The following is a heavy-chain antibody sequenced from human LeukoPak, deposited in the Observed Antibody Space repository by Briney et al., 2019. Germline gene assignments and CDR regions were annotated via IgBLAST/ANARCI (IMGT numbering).Heavy chain of an antibody. D-gene: IGHD1-1*01. Sequence: PGGSLRLSCAASGFTFSSYAMHWVRQAPGKGLEWVAVISYDGSNKYYADSVKGRFTISRDNSKNTLYLQMNSLRAEDTAVYYCARESPGTTGTTGLDYRGQGTLVTVSS. CDR1: GFTFSSYA. V-gene: IGHV3-30-3*01. CDR2: ISYDGSNK. J-gene: IGHJ4*02. CDR3: ARESPGTTGTTGLDY.